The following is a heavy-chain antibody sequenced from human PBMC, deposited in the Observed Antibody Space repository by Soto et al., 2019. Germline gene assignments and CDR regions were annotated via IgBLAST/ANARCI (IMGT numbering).Heavy chain of an antibody. CDR3: VRGTDCNTTSTCYRYFDF. CDR1: GVSITSDLDF. CDR2: IYYDGSS. Sequence: SETLSLTCTVSGVSITSDLDFWGWVRQPPGKGLEWIGYIYYDGSSYYNPSLKTPVEMSIASSQNQLSLRLDSVTDADTAVYFCVRGTDCNTTSTCYRYFDFWGRGTLVTVS. V-gene: IGHV4-30-4*01. J-gene: IGHJ4*01. D-gene: IGHD2-15*01.